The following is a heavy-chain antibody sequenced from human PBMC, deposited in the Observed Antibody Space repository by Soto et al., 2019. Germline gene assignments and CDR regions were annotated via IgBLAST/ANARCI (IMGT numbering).Heavy chain of an antibody. CDR2: IYYSGST. D-gene: IGHD2-15*01. Sequence: PSEALSLACPVSGCSISSGGYYWSWIRQHPGKGLEWIGYIYYSGSTYYNPSLKSRVTISVDTSKNQFSLKLSSVTAADTAVYYCASSPNADCSGGSCYPNWFDYWGQGTLVTVSS. CDR1: GCSISSGGYY. J-gene: IGHJ4*02. V-gene: IGHV4-31*03. CDR3: ASSPNADCSGGSCYPNWFDY.